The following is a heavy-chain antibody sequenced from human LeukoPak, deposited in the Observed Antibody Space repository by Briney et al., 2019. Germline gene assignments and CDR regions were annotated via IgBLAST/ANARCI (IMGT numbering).Heavy chain of an antibody. J-gene: IGHJ4*02. D-gene: IGHD3-22*01. CDR3: AKTYYYDSSGTGLDY. CDR2: IRYDGSNK. V-gene: IGHV3-30*02. Sequence: GGSLRLSCAASGFTFSSYGMHWVRQAPGKGLEWVAFIRYDGSNKYYADSVKSRFTISRDNSKNTLYLQMNSLRAEDTAVYYCAKTYYYDSSGTGLDYWGQGTLVTVSS. CDR1: GFTFSSYG.